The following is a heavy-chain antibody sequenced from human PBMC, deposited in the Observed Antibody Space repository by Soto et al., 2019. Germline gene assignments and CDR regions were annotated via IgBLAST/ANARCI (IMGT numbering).Heavy chain of an antibody. CDR1: SGSISSSNW. V-gene: IGHV4-4*02. CDR2: IYHSGST. J-gene: IGHJ3*02. Sequence: QVQLQESGPGLVKPSGTLSLTCAVSSGSISSSNWWSWVRQPPGKGLEWIGEIYHSGSTNYNPSHKSRVTISVDKSKNQFSLKLSSVTAEDTAVYYCARAADAGLGRDAFDIRGQGAIVTVSS. D-gene: IGHD2-2*01. CDR3: ARAADAGLGRDAFDI.